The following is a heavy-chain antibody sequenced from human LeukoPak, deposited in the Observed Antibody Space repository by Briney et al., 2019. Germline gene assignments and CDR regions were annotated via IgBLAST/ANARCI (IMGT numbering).Heavy chain of an antibody. CDR1: GFTFSSHW. CDR3: ARGRYDSSGYYIYDAFDM. D-gene: IGHD3-22*01. CDR2: INQDGSEK. J-gene: IGHJ3*02. Sequence: GGSLRLSCAASGFTFSSHWMSWVRQAPGKGLEWLANINQDGSEKYYVDSVKGRFTISRDNSKNTLYLQMNSLRAEDTAVYYCARGRYDSSGYYIYDAFDMWGQGTMVTVSS. V-gene: IGHV3-7*05.